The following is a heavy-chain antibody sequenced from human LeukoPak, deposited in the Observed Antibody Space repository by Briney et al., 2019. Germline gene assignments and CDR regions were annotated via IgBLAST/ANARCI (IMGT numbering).Heavy chain of an antibody. J-gene: IGHJ6*02. CDR3: ARGGGLDV. CDR1: GFTFSGYP. Sequence: PGKSLRLSCAASGFTFSGYPIHWVRQAPGKGLEWVAVISYDGSNKYYADSVKGRFTISRDNAKNSLYLQMSNLRAEDTAVYFCARGGGLDVWGQGDTVTVSS. D-gene: IGHD3-16*01. CDR2: ISYDGSNK. V-gene: IGHV3-30-3*01.